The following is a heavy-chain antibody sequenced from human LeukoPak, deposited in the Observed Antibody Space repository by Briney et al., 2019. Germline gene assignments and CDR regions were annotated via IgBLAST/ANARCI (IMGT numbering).Heavy chain of an antibody. J-gene: IGHJ4*02. CDR1: GFTFSDYW. CDR2: IKEVGTEI. CDR3: ARAGNQYGSGSYGYFDY. V-gene: IGHV3-7*04. D-gene: IGHD3-10*01. Sequence: PGGSLRLSCTASGFTFSDYWLNWVRQAPGKGLEWVAKIKEVGTEIYYVDSVKGRFTISRDTAKNSLYLQMHSLRAEDTAVYFCARAGNQYGSGSYGYFDYWGQGTLVTLSS.